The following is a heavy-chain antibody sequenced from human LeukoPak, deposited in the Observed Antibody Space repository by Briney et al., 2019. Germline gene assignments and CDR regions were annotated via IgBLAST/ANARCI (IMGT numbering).Heavy chain of an antibody. CDR2: IGTSGSI. CDR1: GFTFSDYT. V-gene: IGHV3-69-1*01. Sequence: RGCLRLSCATSGFTFSDYTMNWVRQAPGKGLEWVSSIGTSGSIYYADSVRGRFTISRDNAKNSVYLQMDSLRAEDTAVYYCARRREPEIWGQGTMVTVSS. D-gene: IGHD1-14*01. CDR3: ARRREPEI. J-gene: IGHJ3*02.